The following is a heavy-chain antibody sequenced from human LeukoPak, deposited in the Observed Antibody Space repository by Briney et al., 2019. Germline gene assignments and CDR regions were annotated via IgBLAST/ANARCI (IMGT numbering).Heavy chain of an antibody. CDR3: ARDRIVGTFFDY. D-gene: IGHD5-12*01. V-gene: IGHV4-59*12. J-gene: IGHJ4*02. CDR1: GGSISSYY. CDR2: IYYSGST. Sequence: SETLSLTCTVSGGSISSYYWSWIRQPPGKGLEWIGYIYYSGSTNYNPSLKSRVTISVDTSKNQFSLQLNSVTPEDTAVYYCARDRIVGTFFDYWGQGTLVTVSS.